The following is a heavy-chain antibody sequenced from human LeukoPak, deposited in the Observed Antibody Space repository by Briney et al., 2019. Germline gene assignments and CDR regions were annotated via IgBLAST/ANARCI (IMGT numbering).Heavy chain of an antibody. CDR2: ISSSGNYI. CDR3: ARDGLDYGDLLIDY. J-gene: IGHJ4*02. D-gene: IGHD4-17*01. Sequence: GGSLRLSCAASGFTFSYFWMTWVRQAPGKGLEWVSSISSSGNYIYYADSLKGRFTISRDNAKNSLYLQMDSLRAEDTAVYYCARDGLDYGDLLIDYWGQGSLVTVSS. V-gene: IGHV3-21*01. CDR1: GFTFSYFW.